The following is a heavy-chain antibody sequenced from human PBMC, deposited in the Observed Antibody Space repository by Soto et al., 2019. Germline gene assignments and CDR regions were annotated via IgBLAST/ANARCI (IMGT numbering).Heavy chain of an antibody. D-gene: IGHD5-18*01. CDR3: ARIPVDTYMINWFDP. V-gene: IGHV4-61*08. CDR1: GGSVSSGDYY. CDR2: IYYSGST. Sequence: SETLSLTCTVSGGSVSSGDYYWSWIRQPPGKGLEWIGYIYYSGSTNYNPSLKSRVSISLDTSKNQFSLRLTSVTAADTAVYYRARIPVDTYMINWFDPWGQGTLVTVSS. J-gene: IGHJ5*02.